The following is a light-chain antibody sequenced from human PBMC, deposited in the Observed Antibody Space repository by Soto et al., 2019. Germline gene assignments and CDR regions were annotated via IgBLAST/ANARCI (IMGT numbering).Light chain of an antibody. V-gene: IGKV3-20*01. J-gene: IGKJ1*01. CDR2: GAS. CDR3: QQYSDSPPT. Sequence: ILLTQSPGTLSLSPGDGATLSCRASQRVSSRYLAWYQQKPGQAPRLLIYGASDRTTGTPDRFSGSGSGTDFTLTIGRLEPADFAMYYCQQYSDSPPTFGQGTKVDIK. CDR1: QRVSSRY.